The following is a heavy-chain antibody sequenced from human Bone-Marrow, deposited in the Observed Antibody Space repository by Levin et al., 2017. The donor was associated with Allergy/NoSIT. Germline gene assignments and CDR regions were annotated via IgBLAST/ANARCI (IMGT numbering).Heavy chain of an antibody. CDR1: GFTFSNYA. CDR3: AKDRNDSSGYYLSGIDS. V-gene: IGHV3-23*01. CDR2: ISPNGGDT. D-gene: IGHD3-22*01. Sequence: GGSLRLSCAASGFTFSNYAMSWVRQAPGKGLEWISAISPNGGDTFYSEAVRGRLTISRDNSNVYLQMTSLMADDTAVSYFAKDRNDSSGYYLSGIDSWGQGTLVTVSS. J-gene: IGHJ4*02.